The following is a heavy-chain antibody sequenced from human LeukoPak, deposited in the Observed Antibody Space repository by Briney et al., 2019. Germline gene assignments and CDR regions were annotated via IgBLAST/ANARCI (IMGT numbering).Heavy chain of an antibody. CDR3: AKDRGYSSGWYDGYFDY. Sequence: GGSLRLSCAASGFTFSSYGMLWVRQAPGKGLEWVAFIRYDGSNKYYADSVKGRFTISRDNSKNTLYLQMNSLRAEDTAVYYCAKDRGYSSGWYDGYFDYWGQGTLVTVSS. D-gene: IGHD6-19*01. CDR1: GFTFSSYG. V-gene: IGHV3-30*02. J-gene: IGHJ4*02. CDR2: IRYDGSNK.